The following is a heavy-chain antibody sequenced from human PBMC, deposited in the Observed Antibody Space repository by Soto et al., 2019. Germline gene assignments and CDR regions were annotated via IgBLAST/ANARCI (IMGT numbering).Heavy chain of an antibody. CDR3: VRDGGRDFWSGSLDFDY. CDR2: IWYDGSNK. V-gene: IGHV3-33*01. D-gene: IGHD3-3*01. Sequence: HPGGSLRLSCAASGFTFSSYGMHWVRQAPGKGLEWVAVIWYDGSNKYYADSVKGRFTISRDNSKNTLYLQMNSLRAEDTAVYYCVRDGGRDFWSGSLDFDYWGQGALATVSS. CDR1: GFTFSSYG. J-gene: IGHJ4*02.